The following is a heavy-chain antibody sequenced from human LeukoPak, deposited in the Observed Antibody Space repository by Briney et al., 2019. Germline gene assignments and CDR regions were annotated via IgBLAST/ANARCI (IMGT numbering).Heavy chain of an antibody. J-gene: IGHJ3*02. Sequence: SETLSLTCTVSGGSISSYYWSWIRQPPGKGLEWIGYIYYSGSTNYNPSLKSRVTISVDTSKNQFSLKLSSVTAADTAVYYCSRDIAGGFPPPPAAGSVFDIWAQGTMVTVFS. CDR2: IYYSGST. V-gene: IGHV4-59*01. CDR1: GGSISSYY. CDR3: SRDIAGGFPPPPAAGSVFDI. D-gene: IGHD6-13*01.